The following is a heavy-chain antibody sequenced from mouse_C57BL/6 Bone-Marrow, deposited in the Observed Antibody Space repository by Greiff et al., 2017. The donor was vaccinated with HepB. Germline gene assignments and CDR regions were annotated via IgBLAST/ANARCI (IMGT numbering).Heavy chain of an antibody. CDR1: GYTFTSYW. CDR3: AYYCPFAY. Sequence: VQLQQPGAELVKPGASVKLSCKASGYTFTSYWMQWVKQRPGQGLEWIGEIDPSDSYTNYNQKFKGKATLTVDTSSSTAYMQLSSLTSEDSAVYYCAYYCPFAYWGQGTLVTVSA. V-gene: IGHV1-50*01. D-gene: IGHD1-1*01. J-gene: IGHJ3*01. CDR2: IDPSDSYT.